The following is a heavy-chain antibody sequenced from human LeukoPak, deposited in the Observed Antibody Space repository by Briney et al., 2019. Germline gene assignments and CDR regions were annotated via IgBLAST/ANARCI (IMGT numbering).Heavy chain of an antibody. J-gene: IGHJ3*02. CDR3: ARDWI. CDR2: ISGPGTTT. V-gene: IGHV3-48*01. Sequence: GGSLRLSCTTSGFSFTNYAMNWVRQAPGKGLEWLSYISGPGTTTKYADSVKGRFTISRDNDKNSLYLQMNSLRAEDTAVYYCARDWIWGQGTMVTVSS. CDR1: GFSFTNYA.